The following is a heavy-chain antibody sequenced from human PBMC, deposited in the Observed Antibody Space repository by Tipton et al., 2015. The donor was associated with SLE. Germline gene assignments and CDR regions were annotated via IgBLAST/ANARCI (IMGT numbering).Heavy chain of an antibody. CDR1: GGSISSGGYY. Sequence: TLSLTCTVSGGSISSGGYYWSWIRQHPGKGLEWIGYIYYSGSTNYNPSLMSRVTISVDTSKNQFSLKLSSVTAADTAVYYCAREKSKEPRMHYYDSSGGFDYWGQGTLVTVSS. V-gene: IGHV4-61*08. CDR2: IYYSGST. D-gene: IGHD3-22*01. CDR3: AREKSKEPRMHYYDSSGGFDY. J-gene: IGHJ4*02.